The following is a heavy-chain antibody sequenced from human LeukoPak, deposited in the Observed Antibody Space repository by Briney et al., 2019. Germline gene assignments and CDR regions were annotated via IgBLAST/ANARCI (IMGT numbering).Heavy chain of an antibody. V-gene: IGHV3-74*01. CDR1: WFTLTTYW. J-gene: IGHJ5*02. CDR3: AKSDWFDP. CDR2: IKGDGSIT. Sequence: GGSLRLSCAASWFTLTTYWMHWVRQTPGKGLEWVSRIKGDGSITTYADSVMGRFTISRDNAKSTLFLQMNSLRFEDTAMYYCAKSDWFDPWGQGTLVTVSS.